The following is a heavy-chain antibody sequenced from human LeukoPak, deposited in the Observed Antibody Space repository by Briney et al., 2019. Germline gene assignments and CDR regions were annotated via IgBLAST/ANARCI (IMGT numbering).Heavy chain of an antibody. J-gene: IGHJ3*02. V-gene: IGHV4-30-4*07. Sequence: SETLSLTCTVSGGSLSSSSYSWRWIRQPPGKGLEWIGYIYYSGSTYYNPSLKSRVTISVDTSKNQFSLKLSSVTAADTAVYYCARVWQMTDAFDIWGQGTMVTVSS. CDR1: GGSLSSSSYS. D-gene: IGHD3-16*01. CDR3: ARVWQMTDAFDI. CDR2: IYYSGST.